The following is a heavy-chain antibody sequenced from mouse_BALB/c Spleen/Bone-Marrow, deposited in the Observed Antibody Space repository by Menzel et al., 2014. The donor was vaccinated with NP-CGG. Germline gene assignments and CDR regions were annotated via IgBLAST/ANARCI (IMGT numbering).Heavy chain of an antibody. V-gene: IGHV5-17*02. Sequence: EVQLVESGGGLVQPGGSRKLSCAASGFTFSSFGMHWVRQAPEKGLEWVAYISSGSSTIYYADTVKGRFTISRDNPKNTLFLQMTSLRSEDTAMYYCARSPYDYAAMDYWGQGTSGTVSS. CDR2: ISSGSSTI. CDR3: ARSPYDYAAMDY. J-gene: IGHJ4*01. D-gene: IGHD2-4*01. CDR1: GFTFSSFG.